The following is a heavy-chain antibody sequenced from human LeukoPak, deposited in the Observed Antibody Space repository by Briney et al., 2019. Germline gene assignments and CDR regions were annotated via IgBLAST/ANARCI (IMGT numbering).Heavy chain of an antibody. V-gene: IGHV3-11*01. Sequence: GGSLGLSCTGSGVTFEDYYLSWIRQAPGKGLEWISYVSSTGGDKFYADPVKGRFTISRDNARNSLYMEMNDLIAEDTAFYYCARGENGSFDHWGQGTLVIVSS. D-gene: IGHD3-10*01. J-gene: IGHJ4*02. CDR3: ARGENGSFDH. CDR2: VSSTGGDK. CDR1: GVTFEDYY.